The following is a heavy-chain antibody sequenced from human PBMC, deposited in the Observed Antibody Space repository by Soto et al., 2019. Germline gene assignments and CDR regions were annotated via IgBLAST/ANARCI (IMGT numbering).Heavy chain of an antibody. V-gene: IGHV1-8*01. D-gene: IGHD3-10*01. CDR3: AKRRCYDSGGKDAFDI. J-gene: IGHJ3*02. CDR1: GYTFTSYD. CDR2: MNPNSGNT. Sequence: QVQLVQSGAEVKKPGASVKVSCQASGYTFTSYDINWVRQTSGQGLEWMGWMNPNSGNTGYAQKFQDRVTMTRSTSITTAYMELSRLRSEDTAVYYCAKRRCYDSGGKDAFDIWGQGTVVTVSS.